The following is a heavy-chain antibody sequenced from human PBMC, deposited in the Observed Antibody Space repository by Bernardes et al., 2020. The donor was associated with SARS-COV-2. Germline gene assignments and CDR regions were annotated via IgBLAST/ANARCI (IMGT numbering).Heavy chain of an antibody. D-gene: IGHD3-3*01. Sequence: WGSLRLSCAASVFTFSSYSMNWVRQAPGKGLEWVSYISSSSSTIYYADSVKGRFTISRDNAKNSLYLQMNSLRAEDTAVYYCARDLTYDFWSGYSRVFDYWGQGTLVTVSS. V-gene: IGHV3-48*01. CDR1: VFTFSSYS. J-gene: IGHJ4*02. CDR2: ISSSSSTI. CDR3: ARDLTYDFWSGYSRVFDY.